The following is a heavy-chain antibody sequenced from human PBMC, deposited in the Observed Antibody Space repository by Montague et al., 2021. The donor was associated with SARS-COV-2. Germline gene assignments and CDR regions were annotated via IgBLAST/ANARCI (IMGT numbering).Heavy chain of an antibody. V-gene: IGHV4-4*07. CDR1: GGSTSSYY. Sequence: SETLSLTCTVSGGSTSSYYWSWIRQPAGKGLEWIGRIYTSGTTNSNPSLKSRVTMSVDTSKNQFSLKLSSVTAADTAVYYCAGGSGIINFYNSGMDVWGQGTTVTVSS. J-gene: IGHJ6*02. CDR3: AGGSGIINFYNSGMDV. CDR2: IYTSGTT. D-gene: IGHD3-10*01.